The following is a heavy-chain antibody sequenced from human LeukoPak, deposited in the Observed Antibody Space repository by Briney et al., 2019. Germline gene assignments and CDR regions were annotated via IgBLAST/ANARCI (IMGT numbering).Heavy chain of an antibody. CDR2: IYLSGST. Sequence: SETLSLTCTVSGGSISSSSYYWGWIRQPPGKGLEWIGSIYLSGSTYYNPSLKSRVTISVDTSKNQFSLKLSSVTAADTAVYYCARDLVDIVATSYYYYMDVWGKGTTVTISS. CDR3: ARDLVDIVATSYYYYMDV. CDR1: GGSISSSSYY. J-gene: IGHJ6*03. V-gene: IGHV4-39*07. D-gene: IGHD5-12*01.